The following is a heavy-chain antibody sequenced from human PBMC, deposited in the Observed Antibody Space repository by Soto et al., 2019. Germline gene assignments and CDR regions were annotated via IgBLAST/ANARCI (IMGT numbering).Heavy chain of an antibody. Sequence: SETLSLTCTVSGGSISSGGYYWSWIRQHPGKGLEWIGYIYYSGSTYYNPSLKSRVTISVDTSKNQFSLKLSSVTAADTAVYYCARGSWQDYYYGMDVWGQGTTVTVSS. CDR3: ARGSWQDYYYGMDV. V-gene: IGHV4-31*03. CDR1: GGSISSGGYY. CDR2: IYYSGST. J-gene: IGHJ6*02. D-gene: IGHD2-15*01.